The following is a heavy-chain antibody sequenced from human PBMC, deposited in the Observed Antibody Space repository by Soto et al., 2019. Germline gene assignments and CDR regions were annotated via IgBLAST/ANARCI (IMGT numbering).Heavy chain of an antibody. Sequence: EVQLLESAGGLVQPGGSLRLSCAASGFTFSSYAMSWVRQPPGKGLEWVSAISGSGGSTYYADSVKGRFTNSRDNSKNTLYLQMNSLRAEDTAVYYCAKARYSSGWDRYWGQVTLVTVSS. CDR3: AKARYSSGWDRY. CDR1: GFTFSSYA. V-gene: IGHV3-23*01. CDR2: ISGSGGST. D-gene: IGHD6-19*01. J-gene: IGHJ4*02.